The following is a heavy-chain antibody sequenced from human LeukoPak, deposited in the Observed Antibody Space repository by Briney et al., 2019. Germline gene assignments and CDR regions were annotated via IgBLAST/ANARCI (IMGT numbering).Heavy chain of an antibody. J-gene: IGHJ6*02. CDR2: IYYSGST. CDR3: ARDEYYDSSGHYYGMDV. V-gene: IGHV4-39*07. CDR1: GGSISSSSYY. Sequence: PSETLSLTCTVSGGSISSSSYYWGWIRQPPGKGLEWIGSIYYSGSTYYNPSLKSRVTISVDMSKNQFSLKLSSVTAADTAVYYCARDEYYDSSGHYYGMDVWGQGTTVTVSS. D-gene: IGHD3-22*01.